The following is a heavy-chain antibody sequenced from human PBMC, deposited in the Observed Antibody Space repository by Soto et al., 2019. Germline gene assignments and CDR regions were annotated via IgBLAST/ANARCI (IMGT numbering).Heavy chain of an antibody. J-gene: IGHJ4*02. Sequence: ASVKVSCKASGGTFSSYAISWVRHAPGQGLEWMGWINPNSGDTGYAPKFQGRVTMTRNTSISTAYMELTSLRSDDTAVYYCARGQPERTNYWGQGTLVTVSS. CDR2: INPNSGDT. CDR3: ARGQPERTNY. CDR1: GGTFSSYA. V-gene: IGHV1-8*02. D-gene: IGHD2-8*01.